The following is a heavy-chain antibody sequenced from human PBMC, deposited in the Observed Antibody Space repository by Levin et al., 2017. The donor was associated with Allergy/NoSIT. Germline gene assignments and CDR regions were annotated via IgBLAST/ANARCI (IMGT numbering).Heavy chain of an antibody. D-gene: IGHD3-10*01. J-gene: IGHJ3*02. V-gene: IGHV3-9*01. Sequence: PGGSLRLSCAASGFTFDDYAMHWVRQAPGKGLEWVSGISWNSGSISYADSVKGRFTISRDNAKNSLYLQMNSLRTEDTALYYCARDNIGLPDAFDIWGQGTMVIVSS. CDR1: GFTFDDYA. CDR3: ARDNIGLPDAFDI. CDR2: ISWNSGSI.